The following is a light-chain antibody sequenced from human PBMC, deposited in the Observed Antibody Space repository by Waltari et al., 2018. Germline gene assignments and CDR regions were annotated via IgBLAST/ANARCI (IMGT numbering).Light chain of an antibody. Sequence: QSVLTQPPSVSGAPGQRVTISCIGGSSNIGEGYDVHWYQQRPQTAPKLLIYGSTNRPSGISDRFSGSKSGTSASLVITGLQTEDEAVYYCQSYDTRLSGSVIFGGGTELTVL. CDR1: SSNIGEGYD. J-gene: IGLJ2*01. CDR3: QSYDTRLSGSVI. CDR2: GST. V-gene: IGLV1-40*01.